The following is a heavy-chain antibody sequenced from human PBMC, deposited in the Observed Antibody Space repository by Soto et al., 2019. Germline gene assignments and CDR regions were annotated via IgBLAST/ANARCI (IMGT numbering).Heavy chain of an antibody. D-gene: IGHD6-13*01. V-gene: IGHV3-66*01. Sequence: GGSLRLSCAASGFTGSSYHMSWVRQAPGKGLEWVSIIYSAGSADFADSVKGRFTISRDNSKNTLYLQMSSLRAEDTAVYYCTRVYSSSYHYFDYWGQGTLVTVSS. CDR1: GFTGSSYH. CDR3: TRVYSSSYHYFDY. J-gene: IGHJ4*02. CDR2: IYSAGSA.